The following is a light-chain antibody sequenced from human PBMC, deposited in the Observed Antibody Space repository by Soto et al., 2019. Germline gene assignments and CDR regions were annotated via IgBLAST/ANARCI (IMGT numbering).Light chain of an antibody. CDR3: SSYTSSSTLPYV. Sequence: QSALTQPASVSGSPGQSITISCTGTSSDVGDYNYVFWYQQHPGKAPKLMIYEVSNRPSGVSNRFSGSKSGNTASLTISGLQAEDEADYYCSSYTSSSTLPYVFGTGTKLTVL. CDR1: SSDVGDYNY. J-gene: IGLJ1*01. V-gene: IGLV2-14*01. CDR2: EVS.